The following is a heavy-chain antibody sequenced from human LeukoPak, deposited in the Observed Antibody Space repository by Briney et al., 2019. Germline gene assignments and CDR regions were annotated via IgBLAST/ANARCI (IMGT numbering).Heavy chain of an antibody. J-gene: IGHJ4*02. D-gene: IGHD3-22*01. CDR1: GFTFSSYA. V-gene: IGHV3-23*01. Sequence: GGSLRLSCAASGFTFSSYAMSWVRQAPGKGLEWVSAISGSGGSTYYADSVKGRFTISRDNSKNTLYLQMNSLRAEDTALYYCARDSTGYYSLDYWGQGTLVTVSS. CDR2: ISGSGGST. CDR3: ARDSTGYYSLDY.